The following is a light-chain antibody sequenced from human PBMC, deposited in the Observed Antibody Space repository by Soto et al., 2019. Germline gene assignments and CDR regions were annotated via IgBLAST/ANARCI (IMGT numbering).Light chain of an antibody. V-gene: IGKV3-11*01. CDR3: QQRSNWPPEIT. Sequence: EIVLTQSPATLSLSPGERATLSCRASQSLSNYLAWYQQKPGQAPRLLIYDTSNRATGIPARFSGSGSGTGFTLTISSLEPEDCAVYYCQQRSNWPPEITFGQGTRLEIK. CDR1: QSLSNY. J-gene: IGKJ5*01. CDR2: DTS.